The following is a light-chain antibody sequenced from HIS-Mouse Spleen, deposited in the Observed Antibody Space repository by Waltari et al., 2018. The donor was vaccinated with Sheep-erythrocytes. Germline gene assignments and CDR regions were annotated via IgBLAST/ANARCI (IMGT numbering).Light chain of an antibody. CDR1: SSDVGGYNY. V-gene: IGLV2-8*01. CDR3: SSYAGSNNWV. CDR2: AVS. Sequence: QSALTQPPSASGSPGQSVTISCTGTSSDVGGYNYVSWYQQHPSKAPKLMIYAVSKRPSGGPDRFTGSKSGNTASLTVSGLQAEDEADYYCSSYAGSNNWVFGGGTKLTVL. J-gene: IGLJ3*02.